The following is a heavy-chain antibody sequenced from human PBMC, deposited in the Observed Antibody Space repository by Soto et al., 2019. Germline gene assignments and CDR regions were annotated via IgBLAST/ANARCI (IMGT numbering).Heavy chain of an antibody. CDR3: AADATAWQQMVPSDY. J-gene: IGHJ4*02. Sequence: ASVKVSCKASGSTFTSSAFQWVRQARGQRLEWIGWIAVGSSYTNYAQRFQDRVTLTRDMSTATTYMELSRLTSEDTAIYYCAADATAWQQMVPSDYWGQGTLVTVS. V-gene: IGHV1-58*01. CDR1: GSTFTSSA. CDR2: IAVGSSYT. D-gene: IGHD2-8*01.